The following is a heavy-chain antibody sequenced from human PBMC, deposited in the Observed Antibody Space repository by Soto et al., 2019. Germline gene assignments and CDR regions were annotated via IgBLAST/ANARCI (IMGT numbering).Heavy chain of an antibody. Sequence: QVQLVQSGAEEKKPGASVKVSCKASGYTFTKDAMHWVRQAPGQSLEWMGWINAGNGNTKYSQKFQGRVTITRDTSAHTAYMELSSLRSEDTAVYFCAREQWLGVDYWGQGTLVTVSS. CDR3: AREQWLGVDY. J-gene: IGHJ4*02. D-gene: IGHD6-19*01. CDR2: INAGNGNT. CDR1: GYTFTKDA. V-gene: IGHV1-3*05.